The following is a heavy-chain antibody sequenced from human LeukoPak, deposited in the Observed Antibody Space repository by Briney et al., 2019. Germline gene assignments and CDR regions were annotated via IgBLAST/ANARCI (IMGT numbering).Heavy chain of an antibody. CDR2: IYYSGNT. Sequence: SETLSLTCTVSGGSITSYYWSWIRQPPGKGLEWIGYIYYSGNTNYNPSLKSRVTISVGTSKNQFSLKLSSVTAADTAVYYCARGGGISHYYYYMDVWGKGTTVTISS. J-gene: IGHJ6*03. D-gene: IGHD6-13*01. V-gene: IGHV4-59*01. CDR1: GGSITSYY. CDR3: ARGGGISHYYYYMDV.